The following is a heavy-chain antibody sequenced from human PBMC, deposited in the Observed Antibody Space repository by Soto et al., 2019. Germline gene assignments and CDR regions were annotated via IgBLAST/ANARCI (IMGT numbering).Heavy chain of an antibody. CDR2: IYYSGST. Sequence: QLQMQESGPGLVRPSETLSLTCTVSGGSINNVDYYWGWIRQPPGKGLEWIANIYYSGSTFYNPSLKSRLTLSIDTSKIQFSLKLTSVTAADPAIYYCAKVVIPGPRHIDFDNGGQGTLVTVSS. CDR3: AKVVIPGPRHIDFDN. V-gene: IGHV4-39*01. D-gene: IGHD2-15*01. J-gene: IGHJ4*02. CDR1: GGSINNVDYY.